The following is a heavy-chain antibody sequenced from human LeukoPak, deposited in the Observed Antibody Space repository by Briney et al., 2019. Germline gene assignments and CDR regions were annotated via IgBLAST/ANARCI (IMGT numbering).Heavy chain of an antibody. CDR1: GGSISSYY. J-gene: IGHJ4*02. D-gene: IGHD4-17*01. V-gene: IGHV4-59*12. CDR2: IYYSGST. Sequence: SETLSLTCTVSGGSISSYYWSWIRQPPGKGLEWIGYIYYSGSTNYNPSLKSRVTISVDTSKNQFSLKLSSVTAADTAVYYCARAMTTVGGSSDYWGQGTLVTVSS. CDR3: ARAMTTVGGSSDY.